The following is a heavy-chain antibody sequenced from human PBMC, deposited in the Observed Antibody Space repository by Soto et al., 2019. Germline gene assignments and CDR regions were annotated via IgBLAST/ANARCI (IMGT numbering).Heavy chain of an antibody. Sequence: QMHLQESGPGLVKPSETLSLTCTVSGGSVTSDEDYWTWIRQSTGKGLEWIGYISNSGSTGYNPSLKTRLSMSVDRSKNQFTLRLTSVTAADTAVYLCATESGSTYGYFDHWGQGTQVTVSS. CDR3: ATESGSTYGYFDH. CDR1: GGSVTSDEDY. D-gene: IGHD5-18*01. V-gene: IGHV4-30-4*01. J-gene: IGHJ4*02. CDR2: ISNSGST.